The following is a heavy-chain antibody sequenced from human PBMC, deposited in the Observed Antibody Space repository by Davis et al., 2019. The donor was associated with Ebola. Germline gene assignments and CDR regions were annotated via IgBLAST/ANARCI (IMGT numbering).Heavy chain of an antibody. D-gene: IGHD5-24*01. Sequence: GESLKISCKSSGFSFTTYWIGWVRQMPGKGLEWMGIIYPGDSDTRYSPSFQGQVTISADKSISTAYLQWSSLKASDTAMYYCARLWGRDGYNYFDYWGQGTLVTVSS. J-gene: IGHJ4*02. CDR2: IYPGDSDT. CDR3: ARLWGRDGYNYFDY. V-gene: IGHV5-51*01. CDR1: GFSFTTYW.